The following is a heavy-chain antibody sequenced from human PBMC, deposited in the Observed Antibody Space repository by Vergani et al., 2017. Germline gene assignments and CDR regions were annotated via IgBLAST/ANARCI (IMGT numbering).Heavy chain of an antibody. V-gene: IGHV4-30-2*01. CDR1: GGSISSGGYS. D-gene: IGHD6-19*01. Sequence: QLQLQESGSGLVKPSQTLSLTCAVPGGSISSGGYSWSWIRQPPGKGLEWIGYIYHSGSTYYNPSLKGRVTISVDRSKNQFSLKLSSVTAADTAVYYCARGHRPDSSGWSGKYYYYGMDVWGQGTTVTVSS. J-gene: IGHJ6*02. CDR2: IYHSGST. CDR3: ARGHRPDSSGWSGKYYYYGMDV.